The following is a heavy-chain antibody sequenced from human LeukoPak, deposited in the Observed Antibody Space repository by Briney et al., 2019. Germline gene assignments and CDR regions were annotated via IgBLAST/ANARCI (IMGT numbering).Heavy chain of an antibody. D-gene: IGHD3-10*01. V-gene: IGHV1-46*01. J-gene: IGHJ4*02. CDR3: ARDSYGSGSYNPLDY. CDR1: GYTFTSYY. CDR2: INPSGGST. Sequence: GASVKVSCKASGYTFTSYYMHWVRQAPGQGLEWMGIINPSGGSTSYAQKFQGRVTMTRDMSTSTVYMELSSLRSEDTAVYYCARDSYGSGSYNPLDYWGQGTLVTVSS.